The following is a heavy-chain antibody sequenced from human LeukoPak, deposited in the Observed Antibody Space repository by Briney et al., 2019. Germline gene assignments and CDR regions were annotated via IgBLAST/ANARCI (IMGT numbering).Heavy chain of an antibody. CDR3: ARSVEGYCRGGSCYSYSYYMDV. D-gene: IGHD2-15*01. Sequence: GGSLRLSCAASGFTFSSYSINWVRQAPGKGLEWVSSISSSSSYIYYADSAKGRFTISRDNAKNSLYLQMNSLRAEDTAVYYCARSVEGYCRGGSCYSYSYYMDVWGKGTTVTVSS. CDR1: GFTFSSYS. V-gene: IGHV3-21*04. CDR2: ISSSSSYI. J-gene: IGHJ6*03.